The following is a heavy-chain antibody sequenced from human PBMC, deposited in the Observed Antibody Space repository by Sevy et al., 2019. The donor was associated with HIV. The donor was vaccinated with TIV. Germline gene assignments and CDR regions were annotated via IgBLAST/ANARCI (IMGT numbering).Heavy chain of an antibody. CDR1: GYTFTGYY. V-gene: IGHV1-2*02. Sequence: ASVKVSCQASGYTFTGYYMHWVRQAPGQGLEWMGWINPNSGGTNYAQKFQGRVTMTRDTSISTAYMELSRLRSDDTAVYYCAREMRDFGVVMLDYWGQGTLVTVSS. CDR2: INPNSGGT. CDR3: AREMRDFGVVMLDY. D-gene: IGHD3-3*01. J-gene: IGHJ4*02.